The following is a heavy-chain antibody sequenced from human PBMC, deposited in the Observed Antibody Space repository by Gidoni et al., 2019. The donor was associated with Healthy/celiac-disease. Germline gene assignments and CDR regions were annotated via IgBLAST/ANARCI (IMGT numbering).Heavy chain of an antibody. CDR1: GGSISSSSYY. D-gene: IGHD3-22*01. J-gene: IGHJ3*02. CDR3: ARHGHYDTNDAFDI. CDR2: IYYSGST. Sequence: GGSISSSSYYWGWIRQPPGKGLEWIGSIYYSGSTYYNPSLKSRVTISVDTSKNQFSLKLSSVTAADTAVYYCARHGHYDTNDAFDIWGQGTMVTVSS. V-gene: IGHV4-39*01.